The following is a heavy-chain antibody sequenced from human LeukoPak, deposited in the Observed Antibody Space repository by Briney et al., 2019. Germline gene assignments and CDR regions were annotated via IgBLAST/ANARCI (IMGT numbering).Heavy chain of an antibody. J-gene: IGHJ4*02. CDR3: ARGGFYDSSGYRVLDY. Sequence: AAVKVSCKASGYSFTGYYMHWVRQAPGQGLEWLGWINPNSGGTNYAQKFQGRVTMTRDTSISTAYMELSRLRSDETAVYYCARGGFYDSSGYRVLDYWGQGTLVTVSS. CDR2: INPNSGGT. CDR1: GYSFTGYY. V-gene: IGHV1-2*02. D-gene: IGHD3-22*01.